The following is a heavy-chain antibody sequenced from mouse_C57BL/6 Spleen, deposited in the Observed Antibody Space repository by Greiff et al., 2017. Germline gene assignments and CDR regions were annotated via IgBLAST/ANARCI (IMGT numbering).Heavy chain of an antibody. V-gene: IGHV2-5*01. Sequence: QVQLQQSGPGLVQPSQSLSITCTVSGFSLTSYGVHWVRQSPGKGLEWLGVIWRGGSTDYNAAFMSRLSITTDNSKSQVFFKMNSLQADDTAIYYCAKGDYSNSGYAMDYWGQGTSVTVSS. D-gene: IGHD2-5*01. CDR2: IWRGGST. J-gene: IGHJ4*01. CDR3: AKGDYSNSGYAMDY. CDR1: GFSLTSYG.